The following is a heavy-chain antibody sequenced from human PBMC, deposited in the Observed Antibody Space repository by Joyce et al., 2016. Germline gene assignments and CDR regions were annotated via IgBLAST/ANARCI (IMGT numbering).Heavy chain of an antibody. J-gene: IGHJ4*02. CDR1: GYIFTTQW. V-gene: IGHV5-10-1*03. CDR3: TRHPHRGIRGGTPTEFDY. CDR2: IDPSDSYT. Sequence: EVQLVQSGAEMKKPGESLRISCKGSGYIFTTQWINWVRQMPGKGLEWMGRIDPSDSYTNYSPAFQGHVSISADKSINTAYLQWSSLKASDTAMYYCTRHPHRGIRGGTPTEFDYWGQGTLVTVSS. D-gene: IGHD3-10*01.